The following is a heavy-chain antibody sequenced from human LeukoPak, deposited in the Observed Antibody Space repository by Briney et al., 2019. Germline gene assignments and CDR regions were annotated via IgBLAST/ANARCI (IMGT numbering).Heavy chain of an antibody. V-gene: IGHV3-9*01. J-gene: IGHJ3*02. Sequence: ALRLSCAASGFTFDDYAMHWVRQAPGKGLEWVSGISWNSGSIGYADSVKGRFTISRDNAKNSLYLQMNSLRAEDTALYYCARGDTAMVTGAFDIWGQGTMVTVSS. CDR1: GFTFDDYA. D-gene: IGHD5-18*01. CDR3: ARGDTAMVTGAFDI. CDR2: ISWNSGSI.